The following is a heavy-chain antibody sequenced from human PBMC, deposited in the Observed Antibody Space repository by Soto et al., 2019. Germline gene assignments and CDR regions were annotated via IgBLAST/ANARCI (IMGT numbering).Heavy chain of an antibody. V-gene: IGHV3-23*01. CDR2: ISGSGGSV. CDR1: GFIFSSYA. CDR3: AKDRGGYCSGGSCYSFDY. D-gene: IGHD2-15*01. Sequence: EVQLLESGGGLVQPGGSLRLSCAASGFIFSSYAMSWVRQAPGKGLEWVSSISGSGGSVYYADSVKGRFTISRDNSKITLYLQMNSLRAEDTAVYYCAKDRGGYCSGGSCYSFDYWGQGTLVTVSS. J-gene: IGHJ4*02.